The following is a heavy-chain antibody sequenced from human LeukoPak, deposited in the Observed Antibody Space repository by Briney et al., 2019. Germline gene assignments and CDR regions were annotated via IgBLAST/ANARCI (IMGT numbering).Heavy chain of an antibody. CDR2: VNTNTGNP. J-gene: IGHJ4*02. D-gene: IGHD3-22*01. CDR3: ASCNDSSGYFAY. Sequence: GASVKVSCKPSGYTFTDYAINWVRQAPGQGLEYMGWVNTNTGNPTYAQGFTGRSVFSSDSSVSTAYLQITSLKADDSAIYFCASCNDSSGYFAYWGQGTLVTVSS. CDR1: GYTFTDYA. V-gene: IGHV7-4-1*02.